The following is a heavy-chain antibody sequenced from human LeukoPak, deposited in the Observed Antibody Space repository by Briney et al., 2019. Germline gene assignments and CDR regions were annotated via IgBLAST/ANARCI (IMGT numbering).Heavy chain of an antibody. J-gene: IGHJ4*02. D-gene: IGHD4-17*01. V-gene: IGHV3-74*01. CDR3: AREDYGDYFYPGD. CDR1: GFTFSSYA. CDR2: IKTDGSST. Sequence: GGSLRLSCAASGFTFSSYAMHWVRQAPGKGLVWVSRIKTDGSSTSYADAVKGRFTISRDNAKNTLYLQMNSLRAEDTAVYYCAREDYGDYFYPGDWGQGTLVTVSS.